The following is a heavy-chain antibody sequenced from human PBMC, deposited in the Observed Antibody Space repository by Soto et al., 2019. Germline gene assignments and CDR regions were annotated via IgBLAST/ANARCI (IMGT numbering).Heavy chain of an antibody. CDR1: GEALGSGQSY. D-gene: IGHD3-10*01. CDR3: ARGRADSAGSSFGRRMDV. J-gene: IGHJ6*01. V-gene: IGHV4-61*01. Sequence: QVQLQESGPGLVKSSETLSLICFVSGEALGSGQSYWNLIRQAPGTGLEWIGQTFVTGATKYSASLKSRVTMSVDTSKSQISLTLTSVTAAYSATYFCARGRADSAGSSFGRRMDVWGQGTTVTVSS. CDR2: TFVTGAT.